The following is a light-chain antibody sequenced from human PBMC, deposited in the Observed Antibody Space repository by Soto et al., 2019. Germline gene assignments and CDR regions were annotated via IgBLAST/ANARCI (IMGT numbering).Light chain of an antibody. V-gene: IGKV1-9*01. J-gene: IGKJ5*01. Sequence: DIQLTQSPSFLSASVEDRVTITCRASQGISSYLAWYQQKPGKAPKLLIYAASTLQSGVPSRFSGSGSGTEFTLTISSLQPEDFATYYCQQFNSFPITFGQGTRLEIK. CDR2: AAS. CDR3: QQFNSFPIT. CDR1: QGISSY.